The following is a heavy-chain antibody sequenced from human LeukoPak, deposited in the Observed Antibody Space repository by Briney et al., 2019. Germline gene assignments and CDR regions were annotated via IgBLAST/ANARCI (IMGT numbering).Heavy chain of an antibody. CDR1: GGTFGTFP. Sequence: GASVKISCKASGGTFGTFPLSWVRQAPGQGLEWMEVIIPILGRTNYAQKFQGRVTVTTDEPPTTAYMELSSLRFEDTAMYYCARVSGESSGTSYSNQYFDYWGQGSLVTVSS. CDR3: ARVSGESSGTSYSNQYFDY. D-gene: IGHD2-21*01. V-gene: IGHV1-69*16. CDR2: IIPILGRT. J-gene: IGHJ4*02.